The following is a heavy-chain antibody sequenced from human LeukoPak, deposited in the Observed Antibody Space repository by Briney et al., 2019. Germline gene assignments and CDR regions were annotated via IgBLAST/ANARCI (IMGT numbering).Heavy chain of an antibody. CDR2: ISGSGGST. Sequence: QTGGSLRLSCAASGFTFSSYAMSWVRQAPGKGLEWVSAISGSGGSTYYADSVKGRFTISRDNAKNSLYLQMNSLRDEDTAVYYCARNTLTYYYDSSGYSDYWGQGTLVTVSS. CDR3: ARNTLTYYYDSSGYSDY. J-gene: IGHJ4*02. D-gene: IGHD3-22*01. V-gene: IGHV3-23*01. CDR1: GFTFSSYA.